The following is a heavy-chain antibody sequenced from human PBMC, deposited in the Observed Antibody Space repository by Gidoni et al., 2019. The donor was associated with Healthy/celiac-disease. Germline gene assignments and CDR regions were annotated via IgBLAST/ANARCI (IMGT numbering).Heavy chain of an antibody. V-gene: IGHV3-7*01. CDR1: GFTLRSYG. CDR2: VMQEGSEK. J-gene: IGHJ4*02. D-gene: IGHD6-19*01. Sequence: EVQLVESGGGLVQPGGSLRLCCAASGFTLRSYGMRWVRQAPGKGLGWVANVMQEGSEKYYVDSVKGRFTISRDNAKNSLYLQMNSLRAEDTAVYYCARSPTMMTVAGTGGFDYWGQGTLVTVSS. CDR3: ARSPTMMTVAGTGGFDY.